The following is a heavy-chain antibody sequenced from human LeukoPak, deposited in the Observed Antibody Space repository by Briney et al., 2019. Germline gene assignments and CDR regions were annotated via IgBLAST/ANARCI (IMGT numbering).Heavy chain of an antibody. Sequence: PGGSLRLSCEASGFTFDDYAMHWVRLAPGKGLEWVSGIAWNGDNTDYGDSVKGRFTISRDNAKNSLYLQMDGLKREDTALYYCAKPDSPMYYYGSGTQGGPFEIWGQGTMVTVSS. J-gene: IGHJ3*02. CDR1: GFTFDDYA. V-gene: IGHV3-9*01. CDR3: AKPDSPMYYYGSGTQGGPFEI. CDR2: IAWNGDNT. D-gene: IGHD3-10*01.